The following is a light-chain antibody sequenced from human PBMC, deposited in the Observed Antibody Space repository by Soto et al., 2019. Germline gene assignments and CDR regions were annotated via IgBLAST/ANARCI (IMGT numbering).Light chain of an antibody. Sequence: QSVLTQPPSASGTPGQRVTISCSGSSSNIGSNYVYWYQQLPGTAPKLFISRNNQRPSGVPDRFAGSKAGTSASLAISGLWSEDEADYYCAAGDDSLSGRGVFGGGTKLTVL. CDR3: AAGDDSLSGRGV. CDR2: RNN. CDR1: SSNIGSNY. V-gene: IGLV1-47*03. J-gene: IGLJ3*02.